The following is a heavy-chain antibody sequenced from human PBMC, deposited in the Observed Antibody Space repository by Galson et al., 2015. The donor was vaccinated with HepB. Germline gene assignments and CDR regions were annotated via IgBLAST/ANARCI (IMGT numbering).Heavy chain of an antibody. Sequence: SVKVSCKASGYTFTSYYMHWVRQAPGQGLEWMGIINPSGGSTTYAQKFQGRVTMTRDTSTSTVYMELSSLRSEDTAVYYCARAPVDIVNYYYYYMDVWGKGTTVTVSS. J-gene: IGHJ6*03. D-gene: IGHD5-12*01. V-gene: IGHV1-46*03. CDR3: ARAPVDIVNYYYYYMDV. CDR1: GYTFTSYY. CDR2: INPSGGST.